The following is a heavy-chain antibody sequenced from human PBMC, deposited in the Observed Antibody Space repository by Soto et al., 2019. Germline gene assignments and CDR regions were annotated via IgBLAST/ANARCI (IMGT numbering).Heavy chain of an antibody. Sequence: GGSLRLSCVASGFTFSSYWMSWVRQAPGKGLEWVANIKQDGSEKYYVDSVKGRFTISRDNAKNTLYLQMNSLRAEDTAVYYCASFAGGGWYLYYYYYGMDVWGQGTTVTVSS. CDR2: IKQDGSEK. V-gene: IGHV3-7*02. J-gene: IGHJ6*02. CDR3: ASFAGGGWYLYYYYYGMDV. CDR1: GFTFSSYW. D-gene: IGHD6-19*01.